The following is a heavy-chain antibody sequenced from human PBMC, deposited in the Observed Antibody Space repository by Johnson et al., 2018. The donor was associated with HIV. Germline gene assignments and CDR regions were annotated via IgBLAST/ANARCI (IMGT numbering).Heavy chain of an antibody. J-gene: IGHJ3*02. V-gene: IGHV3-66*02. D-gene: IGHD3-16*01. CDR1: GFTFSS. CDR2: IYSCGSK. CDR3: ARDPVWGHPDAFDI. Sequence: MLLVESGGGVVQPGRSLRLSCAASGFTFSSMHWDRQAPGKGLEWVSVIYSCGSKYYADSVKGRFTISRDNSKNTLYLQMNSLRAEDTAVYYCARDPVWGHPDAFDIWGQGTMVTVSS.